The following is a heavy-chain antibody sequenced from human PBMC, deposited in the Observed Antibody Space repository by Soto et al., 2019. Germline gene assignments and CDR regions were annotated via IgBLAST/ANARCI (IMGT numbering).Heavy chain of an antibody. D-gene: IGHD2-2*01. CDR3: ARHDCISSSCYYYYYYGMDV. CDR1: GGTFSSYA. V-gene: IGHV1-69*13. Sequence: SVKVSCKASGGTFSSYAISWVRQAPGQGLEWMGGIIPIFDTANYAQKFQGRVTITADESTSTAYMELSSLRSEDTAVYYCARHDCISSSCYYYYYYGMDVWGQETTVTVSS. J-gene: IGHJ6*02. CDR2: IIPIFDTA.